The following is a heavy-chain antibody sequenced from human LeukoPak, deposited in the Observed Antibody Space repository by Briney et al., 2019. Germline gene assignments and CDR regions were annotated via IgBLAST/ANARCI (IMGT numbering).Heavy chain of an antibody. CDR2: IKNKTNGGTT. CDR3: TTTIVGVTTWFDP. V-gene: IGHV3-15*01. Sequence: GGSLRLSCAASGFTLSNAYMSWVRQAPGKGLEWVGRIKNKTNGGTTDYAAPVKGRFTISRDDSKNTRYLQMNSLKTEDTAVYYCTTTIVGVTTWFDPWGQGTLVTVSS. CDR1: GFTLSNAY. D-gene: IGHD1-26*01. J-gene: IGHJ5*02.